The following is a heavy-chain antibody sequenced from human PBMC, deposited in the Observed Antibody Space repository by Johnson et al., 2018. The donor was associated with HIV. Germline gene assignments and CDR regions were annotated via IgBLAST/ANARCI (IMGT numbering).Heavy chain of an antibody. Sequence: QVQLVESGGGVVQPGRSLRLSCAASGFTFSSYAMHWVRQAPGKGLEWVAFIRYDGSNKYYADSVKGRFTISRDNSKNTLYLQMNSLRAGDTAVYYCARGRLLWFRELLPASDAFDIWGQGTMVTVSS. CDR3: ARGRLLWFRELLPASDAFDI. J-gene: IGHJ3*02. CDR2: IRYDGSNK. D-gene: IGHD3-10*01. V-gene: IGHV3-33*08. CDR1: GFTFSSYA.